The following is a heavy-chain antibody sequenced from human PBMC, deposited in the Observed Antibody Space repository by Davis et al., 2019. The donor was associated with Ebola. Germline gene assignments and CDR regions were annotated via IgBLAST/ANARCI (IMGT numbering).Heavy chain of an antibody. Sequence: GGSLRLSCAASGFTVSSNYMSWVRQAPGRGPEWVSGMSGSGDRTNYADSVRGRFTISRDNSKNTLYLQLDRLRVEDTATYYCTTSYVGIVYASDVWGQGSKVVVSS. CDR2: MSGSGDRT. CDR1: GFTVSSNY. J-gene: IGHJ3*01. CDR3: TTSYVGIVYASDV. D-gene: IGHD3-10*02. V-gene: IGHV3-23*01.